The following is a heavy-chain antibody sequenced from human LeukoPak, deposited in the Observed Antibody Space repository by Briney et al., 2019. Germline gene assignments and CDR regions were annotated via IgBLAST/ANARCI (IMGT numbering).Heavy chain of an antibody. D-gene: IGHD3-22*01. CDR1: GFTFSNYE. J-gene: IGHJ3*02. Sequence: GGSLRLSCAGSGFTFSNYEMNWVRQAPGKGLEWVSYISSSGSTIYYADSVKGRFTISRDNAKNLLYLQMNSLRAEDTAVDHCARDRRYYDSSAYYLDAFDIWGQGTMVTVSS. V-gene: IGHV3-48*03. CDR2: ISSSGSTI. CDR3: ARDRRYYDSSAYYLDAFDI.